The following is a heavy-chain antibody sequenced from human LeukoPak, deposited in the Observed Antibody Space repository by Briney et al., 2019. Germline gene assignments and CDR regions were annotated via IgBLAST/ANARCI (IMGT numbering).Heavy chain of an antibody. D-gene: IGHD3-10*01. CDR1: GYTFTSYY. Sequence: ASVKVSRKASGYTFTSYYMHWVRQAPGQGLEWMGIINPSGGSTSYAQKFQGRVTMTRDTSTSTVYMELSSLRSEDTAVYYCARGMVRTIYYYYYMDVWGKGTTVTVSS. J-gene: IGHJ6*03. CDR2: INPSGGST. CDR3: ARGMVRTIYYYYYMDV. V-gene: IGHV1-46*01.